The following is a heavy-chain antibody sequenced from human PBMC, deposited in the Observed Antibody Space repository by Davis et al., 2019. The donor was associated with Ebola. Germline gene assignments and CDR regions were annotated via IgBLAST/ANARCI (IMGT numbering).Heavy chain of an antibody. CDR1: GYTFTSYW. CDR2: IYPGDSDT. V-gene: IGHV5-51*01. CDR3: ARRGFYDSSGYYQH. J-gene: IGHJ4*02. Sequence: GESLKISCKGSGYTFTSYWIAWVRQVPGKGLEWMGIIYPGDSDTRYSPSFQGQVTISADKSISTAYLQWSSLKASDTALYYCARRGFYDSSGYYQHWGQGTLVTVSS. D-gene: IGHD3-22*01.